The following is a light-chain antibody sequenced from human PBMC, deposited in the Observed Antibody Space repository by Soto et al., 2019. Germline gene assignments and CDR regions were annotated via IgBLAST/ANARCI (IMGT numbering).Light chain of an antibody. CDR1: QSVSSN. J-gene: IGKJ4*01. CDR3: QQYNNWPPLI. Sequence: EIVMTQSPATLSVSPGERATLSCRASQSVSSNLAWYQQKPGQAPRLLIYGASTRATGIPARFSGSGSGTEFTLTISSLQSEYFAVYYCQQYNNWPPLIFGGGTKVEIK. CDR2: GAS. V-gene: IGKV3-15*01.